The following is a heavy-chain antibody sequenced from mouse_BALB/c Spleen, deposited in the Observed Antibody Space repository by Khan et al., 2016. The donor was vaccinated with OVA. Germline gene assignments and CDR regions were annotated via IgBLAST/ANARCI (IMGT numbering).Heavy chain of an antibody. CDR1: GYSITSDYA. Sequence: EVKLLESGPGLVKPSQSLSLTCTVTGYSITSDYAWNWIRQFPGNKLEWMGYISHSGNTNSNPSLKSRISITRDTSKNQFFLQLNSVTTEDTATYYCARVYGGDFDYWGQGTTLTGSS. CDR2: ISHSGNT. V-gene: IGHV3-2*02. D-gene: IGHD2-10*02. J-gene: IGHJ2*01. CDR3: ARVYGGDFDY.